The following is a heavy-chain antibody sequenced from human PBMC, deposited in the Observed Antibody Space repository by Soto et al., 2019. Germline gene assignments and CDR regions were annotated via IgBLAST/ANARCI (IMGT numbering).Heavy chain of an antibody. V-gene: IGHV3-30*03. CDR1: GFTFSSYG. J-gene: IGHJ3*02. Sequence: QVQLVESGGGVVQPGRSLRLSCAASGFTFSSYGMHWVRQAPGKGLEWVAVISDDGSNKYYADSVKGRFTISRDNSKNTLYLQMNRLRDEDTAVYYCATELWAGSSWYATWDAFDIWGQGTMVTVSS. CDR3: ATELWAGSSWYATWDAFDI. D-gene: IGHD6-13*01. CDR2: ISDDGSNK.